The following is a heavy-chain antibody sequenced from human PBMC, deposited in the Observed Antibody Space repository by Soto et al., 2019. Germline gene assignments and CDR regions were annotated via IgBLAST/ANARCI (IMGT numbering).Heavy chain of an antibody. CDR2: ISGSGGST. CDR1: GFTFSSYA. Sequence: EVQLLESGGGLVQPGGSLRLSCTASGFTFSSYAMSWVRQAPGKGLEWVSAISGSGGSTYYADSVKGRFTISRDNSKNTLYLKMNSLRAEDTAVYYCAKDWGITSGSYDFYWYFDLWGRGTLVTVSS. D-gene: IGHD1-26*01. V-gene: IGHV3-23*01. CDR3: AKDWGITSGSYDFYWYFDL. J-gene: IGHJ2*01.